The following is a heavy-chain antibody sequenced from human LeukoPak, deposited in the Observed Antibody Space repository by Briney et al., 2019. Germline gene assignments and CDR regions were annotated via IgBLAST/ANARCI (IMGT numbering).Heavy chain of an antibody. D-gene: IGHD7-27*01. Sequence: ASVKVSCKASGGTFSSYAISWVRQAPGQGLEWMGRIIPILGIANYAQKFQGRVTITADKSTSTAYMELSSLRSEDTAVYYCARDGDLTPFDYWGQGTLVTVSS. CDR3: ARDGDLTPFDY. CDR1: GGTFSSYA. J-gene: IGHJ4*02. CDR2: IIPILGIA. V-gene: IGHV1-69*04.